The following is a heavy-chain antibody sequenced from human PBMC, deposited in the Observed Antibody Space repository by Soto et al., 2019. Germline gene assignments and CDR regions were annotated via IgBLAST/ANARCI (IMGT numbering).Heavy chain of an antibody. V-gene: IGHV3-23*01. J-gene: IGHJ4*02. CDR2: ISSSGGST. CDR1: GFTFSTYA. Sequence: EVQLLESGGGLVQPGGSLRLPGAASGFTFSTYAMNWVRQAPGKGWEWVSAISSSGGSTYYTDSVKGRFTISRDNSKNTLYLQMNSLRVEDPAVYYCAKPENSLSWGNGPDYWGQGTLVTVS. CDR3: AKPENSLSWGNGPDY. D-gene: IGHD6-6*01.